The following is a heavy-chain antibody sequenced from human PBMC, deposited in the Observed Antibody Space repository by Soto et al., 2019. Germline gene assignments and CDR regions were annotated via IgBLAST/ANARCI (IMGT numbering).Heavy chain of an antibody. CDR2: IYYSGGT. V-gene: IGHV4-59*01. Sequence: QVQLQESGPGLVKPSEPLSLTCTVSGGSISSYYWSWIRQPPGKGLEWIGYIYYSGGTDYNHSLRSRVSISVDTSKNQLSLKLSSVTAADTAVYYGASRGVAHAFYGMDVWGQGTTVTVSS. CDR1: GGSISSYY. CDR3: ASRGVAHAFYGMDV. J-gene: IGHJ6*02. D-gene: IGHD2-15*01.